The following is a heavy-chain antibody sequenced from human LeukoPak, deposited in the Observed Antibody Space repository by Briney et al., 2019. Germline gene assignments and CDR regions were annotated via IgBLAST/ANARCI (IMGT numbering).Heavy chain of an antibody. D-gene: IGHD3-16*01. CDR2: IKQGGSEK. CDR3: ARRGPTVNWVSFDY. Sequence: GGSLRLSCAASGFTFSKYWMSWVRQAPGKGLEWVANIKQGGSEKYYVDSVKGRFTISRDNAKNSVYLQMNSLRAEDTAVYYCARRGPTVNWVSFDYWGQGALVTVSS. V-gene: IGHV3-7*01. J-gene: IGHJ4*02. CDR1: GFTFSKYW.